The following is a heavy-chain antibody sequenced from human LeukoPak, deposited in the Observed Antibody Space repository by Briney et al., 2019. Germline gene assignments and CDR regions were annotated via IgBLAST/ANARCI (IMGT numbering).Heavy chain of an antibody. CDR1: GFTFSSYT. Sequence: GGSLRLSCAASGFTFSSYTMSWVRQAPGKGLEWVSGVTGGGLTTYYADSVKGRFTISRDNSKNTLYLHMNSLRPDDTAVYYCANTPMGQLVYNGMDVWGQGTTVIVSS. CDR2: VTGGGLTT. V-gene: IGHV3-23*01. J-gene: IGHJ6*02. CDR3: ANTPMGQLVYNGMDV. D-gene: IGHD3-16*01.